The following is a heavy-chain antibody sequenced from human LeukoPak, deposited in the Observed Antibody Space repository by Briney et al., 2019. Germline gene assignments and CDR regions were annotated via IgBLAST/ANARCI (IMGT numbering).Heavy chain of an antibody. V-gene: IGHV3-7*01. CDR2: TKDDGSQK. CDR3: AKYILYHGAFDI. Sequence: GRSLRLSCAASGFTLGSYWMAWVRQAPGKELEWVATTKDDGSQKYYVDSVKGRFTISRDNAKNSLYLQMNSLEAEDTAVYYCAKYILYHGAFDIWGQGTMVTISS. CDR1: GFTLGSYW. J-gene: IGHJ3*02. D-gene: IGHD2-8*01.